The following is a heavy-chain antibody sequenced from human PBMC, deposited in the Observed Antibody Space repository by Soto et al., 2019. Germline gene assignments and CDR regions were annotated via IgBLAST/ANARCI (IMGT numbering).Heavy chain of an antibody. Sequence: EVQLVESGGGLVKPGGSLRLSCAASGFTFSSYSMNWVRQAPGKGLEWVSSIRSSSDYIYYADSLKDRFTISRDNAKNSLYLQMNSLRAEDTAVYYCARDHSHFDWPYFDYRGQGTLVTVSS. CDR2: IRSSSDYI. J-gene: IGHJ4*02. D-gene: IGHD3-9*01. CDR3: ARDHSHFDWPYFDY. V-gene: IGHV3-21*01. CDR1: GFTFSSYS.